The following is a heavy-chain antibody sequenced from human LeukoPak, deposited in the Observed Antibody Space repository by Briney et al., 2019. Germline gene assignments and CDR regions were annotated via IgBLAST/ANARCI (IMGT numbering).Heavy chain of an antibody. CDR3: AREDYYSF. V-gene: IGHV3-30-3*01. D-gene: IGHD2-21*01. J-gene: IGHJ3*01. CDR2: ISYDGSNK. Sequence: QPGGSLRLSCAASGFTFSSYAMHWVRQAPGKGLEWVAVISYDGSNKYYADSVKGRFTISRDNSKNTLYLQMNSLRAEDTAVYYCAREDYYSFWGQGTMVTVSS. CDR1: GFTFSSYA.